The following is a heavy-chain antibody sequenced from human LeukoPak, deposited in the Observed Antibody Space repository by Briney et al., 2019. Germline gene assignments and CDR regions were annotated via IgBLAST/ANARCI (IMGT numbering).Heavy chain of an antibody. CDR3: ATWRGRDGHGVQDY. Sequence: SGGSLRLSCAASGFTFSSYSMTWVRQAPGKGLEWVSSISSSSSYIYYADSVKGRFTISRDNAKNSLYLQMSSLRAEDTAVYYCATWRGRDGHGVQDYWGQGTLVTVSS. CDR2: ISSSSSYI. D-gene: IGHD5-24*01. J-gene: IGHJ4*02. CDR1: GFTFSSYS. V-gene: IGHV3-21*01.